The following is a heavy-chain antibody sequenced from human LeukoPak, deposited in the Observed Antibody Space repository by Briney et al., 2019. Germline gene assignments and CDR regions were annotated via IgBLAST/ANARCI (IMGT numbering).Heavy chain of an antibody. Sequence: GASVKVSCKASGYTFTSYAISWVRQAPGQGLEWMGWISAYNGNTNYAQKLQGRVTMTTDTSTSTAYMELRSLRSDDTAVYYCARVAQYYYGSGSPNWFDPWGQGTLVTVSS. CDR1: GYTFTSYA. CDR2: ISAYNGNT. CDR3: ARVAQYYYGSGSPNWFDP. J-gene: IGHJ5*02. V-gene: IGHV1-18*01. D-gene: IGHD3-10*01.